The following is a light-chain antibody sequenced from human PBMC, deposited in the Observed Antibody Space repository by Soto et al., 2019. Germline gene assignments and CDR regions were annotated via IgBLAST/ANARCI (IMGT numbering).Light chain of an antibody. CDR1: QGISNY. CDR3: QKYNRPPWT. V-gene: IGKV1-27*01. J-gene: IGKJ1*01. CDR2: SAS. Sequence: DIQMTQSPSSLSASVGDRVTITCRASQGISNYLAWYQQKPGKLPKLLIFSASTLQSGVPSRFSGSGSGTDFTLSISSLQPEDVATYYCQKYNRPPWTFGQGTKVEIK.